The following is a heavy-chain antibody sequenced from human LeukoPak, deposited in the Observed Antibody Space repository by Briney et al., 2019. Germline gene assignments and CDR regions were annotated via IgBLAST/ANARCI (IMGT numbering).Heavy chain of an antibody. CDR2: FFYSGST. D-gene: IGHD5-24*01. CDR3: ARGAGSTISNDAFDI. CDR1: GGSVSSGSYS. J-gene: IGHJ3*02. V-gene: IGHV4-30-4*07. Sequence: SETLSLTCAVSGGSVSSGSYSWSWIRQPPGKGLEWIGYFFYSGSTYYNPSLKSRITISVDTSKNQFSLKLSSVTAADTAVYYCARGAGSTISNDAFDIWGQGTMVTVSS.